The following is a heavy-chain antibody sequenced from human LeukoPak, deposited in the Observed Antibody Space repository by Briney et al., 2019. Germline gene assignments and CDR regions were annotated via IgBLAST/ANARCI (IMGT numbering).Heavy chain of an antibody. CDR3: ARDRGGYDL. CDR2: INHSGST. CDR1: GGSFSGYY. J-gene: IGHJ4*02. D-gene: IGHD5-12*01. Sequence: SETLSLTCAVYGGSFSGYYWSWIRQPPGKGLEWIGEINHSGSTNYNPSLKSRVTISVDTSKNQFSLKLSSVTAADTAVYYCARDRGGYDLWGRGTLVTVSS. V-gene: IGHV4-34*01.